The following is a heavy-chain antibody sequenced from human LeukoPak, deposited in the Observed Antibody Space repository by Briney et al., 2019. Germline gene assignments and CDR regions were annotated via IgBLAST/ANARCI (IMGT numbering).Heavy chain of an antibody. CDR3: ANIAAAGTHFDY. D-gene: IGHD6-13*01. CDR1: GFTFSRYA. V-gene: IGHV3-23*01. J-gene: IGHJ4*02. CDR2: ISGSGGST. Sequence: RGGSLRLSCAASGFTFSRYAMSWVRQAEGKGLEWVSAISGSGGSTYYADSVKDRFTISRDNSKNTLYLQMNSLRAEDTAVYYCANIAAAGTHFDYGGQRTLVTVSS.